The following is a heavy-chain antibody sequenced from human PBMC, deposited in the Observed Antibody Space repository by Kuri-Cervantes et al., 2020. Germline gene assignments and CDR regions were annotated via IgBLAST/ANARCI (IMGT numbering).Heavy chain of an antibody. CDR2: MNPNSGNT. CDR1: GYTFTSYD. Sequence: ASVKVSCKASGYTFTSYDINWVRQATGQGLEWMGWMNPNSGNTGYAQKFQGRVTMTRNTSISTAYMELSSLRSEDTAVYYCARGRPLGIAVAGSYYYGMDVWGQGTMVTVSS. D-gene: IGHD6-19*01. V-gene: IGHV1-8*01. J-gene: IGHJ6*02. CDR3: ARGRPLGIAVAGSYYYGMDV.